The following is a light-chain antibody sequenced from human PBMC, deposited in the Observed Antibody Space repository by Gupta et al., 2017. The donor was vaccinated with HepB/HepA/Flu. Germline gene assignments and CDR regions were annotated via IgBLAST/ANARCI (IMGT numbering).Light chain of an antibody. V-gene: IGLV1-47*02. Sequence: QSLLTHPPSLSGTPGPGVTISCSGSTSNIGSNYVYWYQQLPGTAHKLLIDNNSQRPSGVNDRSASKWAGTSALPVIRGLRSEEEAYYCGAGRGDKLRGREFGGGTQLTVL. CDR2: NNS. J-gene: IGLJ2*01. CDR3: AGRGDKLRGRE. CDR1: TSNIGSNY.